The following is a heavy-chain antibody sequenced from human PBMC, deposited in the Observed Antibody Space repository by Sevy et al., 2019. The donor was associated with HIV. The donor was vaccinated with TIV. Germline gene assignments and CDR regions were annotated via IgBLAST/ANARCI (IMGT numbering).Heavy chain of an antibody. D-gene: IGHD6-13*01. J-gene: IGHJ4*02. CDR2: ISGSGGST. CDR1: GFTFSSYA. Sequence: GGSLRLSCAASGFTFSSYAMSWVRQAPGKGLEWVSAISGSGGSTYYADSGKGRFTISRDNSKNTLYLQMNSLRAEDTAVYYCAKDRRRAAAGTYDYWGQGTLVTVSS. CDR3: AKDRRRAAAGTYDY. V-gene: IGHV3-23*01.